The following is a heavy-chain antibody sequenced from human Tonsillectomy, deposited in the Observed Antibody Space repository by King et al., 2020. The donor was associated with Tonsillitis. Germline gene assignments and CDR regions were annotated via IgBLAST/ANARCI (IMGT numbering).Heavy chain of an antibody. V-gene: IGHV3-48*01. D-gene: IGHD2-15*01. CDR2: ITSNSKTI. J-gene: IGHJ6*02. CDR3: ARDEVVVDAKAYFYGMDV. Sequence: QLVQSGGGLVQPGGSLRLSCAASGFTFSSYAMNWVRQAPGKGLEWISYITSNSKTISYAESVKGRFTISRDSAKNSLYQQMNSLRAEDTAVYYCARDEVVVDAKAYFYGMDVWGQGTTVTVSS. CDR1: GFTFSSYA.